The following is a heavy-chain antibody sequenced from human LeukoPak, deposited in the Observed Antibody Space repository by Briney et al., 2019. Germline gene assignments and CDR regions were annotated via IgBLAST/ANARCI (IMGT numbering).Heavy chain of an antibody. CDR3: ARDTDYYGSGRQGYFDH. V-gene: IGHV3-66*01. CDR2: IFSGGET. Sequence: GGSLRLSCAVSGFSISDNFMGWVRQTPGKGLQWVSLIFSGGETYSADSVKGRFAIPKDNSKNTLHLQMNSLRVEDTAMYYCARDTDYYGSGRQGYFDHWGQGTLVTVSS. D-gene: IGHD3-10*01. J-gene: IGHJ1*01. CDR1: GFSISDNF.